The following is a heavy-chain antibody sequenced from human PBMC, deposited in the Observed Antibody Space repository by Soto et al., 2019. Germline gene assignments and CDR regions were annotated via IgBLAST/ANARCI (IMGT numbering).Heavy chain of an antibody. CDR1: GFTFSSYG. Sequence: PGGSLRLSCAASGFTFSSYGMHWVRQAPGKGLEWVAVIWYDGSNKYYADSVKGRFTISRDNSKNTLYLQMNSLRAEDTAVYYCARDGPDYYGSGSYVSYGMDVWGQGTTVTVSS. D-gene: IGHD3-10*01. V-gene: IGHV3-33*01. CDR3: ARDGPDYYGSGSYVSYGMDV. CDR2: IWYDGSNK. J-gene: IGHJ6*02.